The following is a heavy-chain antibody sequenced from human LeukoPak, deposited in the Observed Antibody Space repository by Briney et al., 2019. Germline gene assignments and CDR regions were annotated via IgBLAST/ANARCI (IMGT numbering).Heavy chain of an antibody. Sequence: ASVKVSCKASGYTFSGSYMHWVRQAPGQGPEWMGWINPNSGTSYAQRFQGRVTMTRDTSTSTVYMELSSLRSEDTAVYYCARRRYYYDSSGYYTAYYFDYWGQGTLVTVSS. CDR3: ARRRYYYDSSGYYTAYYFDY. D-gene: IGHD3-22*01. CDR1: GYTFSGSY. CDR2: INPNSGT. J-gene: IGHJ4*02. V-gene: IGHV1-2*02.